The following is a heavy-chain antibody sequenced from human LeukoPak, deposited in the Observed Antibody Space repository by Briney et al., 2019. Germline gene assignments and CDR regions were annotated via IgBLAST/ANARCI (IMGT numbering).Heavy chain of an antibody. CDR2: ISWNSGII. Sequence: GRSLRLSCAASGFTFDDCAMHWVRQAPGKGLEWVSGISWNSGIIAYADSVKGRFTISRDKAKNSLYLQMNSLITEDMAFYYCAKDSSYDSSGYQDYWGQGTLVTVSS. V-gene: IGHV3-9*03. D-gene: IGHD3-22*01. J-gene: IGHJ4*02. CDR3: AKDSSYDSSGYQDY. CDR1: GFTFDDCA.